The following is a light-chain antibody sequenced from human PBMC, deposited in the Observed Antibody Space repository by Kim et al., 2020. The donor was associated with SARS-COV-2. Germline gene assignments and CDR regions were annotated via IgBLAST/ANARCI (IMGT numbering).Light chain of an antibody. CDR2: GAS. CDR1: QSVSSN. Sequence: SLGERATLSCRASQSVSSNLAWYQQKPGQAPRLLIYGASTRATGIPARFSGSGSGTEFTLTISSLQSEDFAVYYCQQYNNWPPVTFGQGTKVDIK. CDR3: QQYNNWPPVT. J-gene: IGKJ1*01. V-gene: IGKV3-15*01.